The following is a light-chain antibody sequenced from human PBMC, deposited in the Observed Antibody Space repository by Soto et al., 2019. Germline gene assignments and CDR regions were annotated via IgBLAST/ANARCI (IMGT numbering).Light chain of an antibody. V-gene: IGLV2-14*01. CDR3: SSFTSRFTFNYI. CDR1: SSDVGGYNY. Sequence: QSVLTQPASVSGSPGQSITISCTGTSSDVGGYNYVSWYQQHPGKAPKIIIYEVTNRPSGVSNRFSGSKSGNTASLTISDLQAEDDADYYCSSFTSRFTFNYIFGTGTKLTVL. CDR2: EVT. J-gene: IGLJ1*01.